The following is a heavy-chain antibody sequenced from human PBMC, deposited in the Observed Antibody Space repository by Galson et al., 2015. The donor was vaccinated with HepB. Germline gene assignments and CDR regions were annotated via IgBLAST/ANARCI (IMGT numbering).Heavy chain of an antibody. J-gene: IGHJ3*02. D-gene: IGHD2-15*01. CDR2: ISYDGSNK. CDR3: ASGDVVVVDAIDAFDM. V-gene: IGHV3-30*04. CDR1: GFTFSTYS. Sequence: SLRLSCAASGFTFSTYSIHWVRQAPGKGLEWVALISYDGSNKYYADYVKGRFTISRDNSKNTLYLQMNSLRAEDTAVYYCASGDVVVVDAIDAFDMWGLGTMVTVSS.